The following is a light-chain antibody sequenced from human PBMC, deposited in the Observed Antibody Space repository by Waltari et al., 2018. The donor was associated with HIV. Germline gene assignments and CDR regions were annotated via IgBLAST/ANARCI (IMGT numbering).Light chain of an antibody. V-gene: IGLV1-47*01. CDR1: SSNIGSNY. Sequence: QSVLTQPPSASGTPGQRVTISCSGRSSNIGSNYVFWYQQLPGKAPKLVLYRNNQRPSGVPYRFSGSKSGTSASLAISGLRSEDEADYYCAAWDDSLRGLVFGGGTKLTVL. CDR2: RNN. J-gene: IGLJ3*02. CDR3: AAWDDSLRGLV.